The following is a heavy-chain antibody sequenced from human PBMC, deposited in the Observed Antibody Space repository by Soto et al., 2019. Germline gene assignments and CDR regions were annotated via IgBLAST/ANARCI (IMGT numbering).Heavy chain of an antibody. V-gene: IGHV4-39*01. CDR1: GGSISSSSYY. Sequence: QLQLQESGPGLVKPSETLSLICTVSGGSISSSSYYWGWSRQPPGKGLEWIGSIYYSGSTYYNPSLKSRVTTSADTSKNQFSLKLTSVTAADTAVYYCARHEYCSGGNCYLRWYFDLWGRGTLVTVSS. CDR2: IYYSGST. CDR3: ARHEYCSGGNCYLRWYFDL. J-gene: IGHJ2*01. D-gene: IGHD2-15*01.